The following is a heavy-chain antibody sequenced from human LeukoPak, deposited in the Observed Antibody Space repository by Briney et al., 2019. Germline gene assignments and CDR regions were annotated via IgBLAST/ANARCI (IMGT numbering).Heavy chain of an antibody. J-gene: IGHJ6*03. CDR1: GGSISSYY. V-gene: IGHV4-59*12. CDR2: IYYSGST. D-gene: IGHD3-22*01. CDR3: ARDLPLDYDSSGYYYYYYYMDV. Sequence: SETLSLTCTVSGGSISSYYWSWIRQPPGKGLEWIGYIYYSGSTYYNPSLKSRVTISVDTSKNQFSLKLSSVTAADTAVYYCARDLPLDYDSSGYYYYYYYMDVWGKGTTVTVSS.